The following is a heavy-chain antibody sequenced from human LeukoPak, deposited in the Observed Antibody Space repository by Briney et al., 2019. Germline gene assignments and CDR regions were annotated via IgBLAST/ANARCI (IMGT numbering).Heavy chain of an antibody. CDR2: ISGSGGST. J-gene: IGHJ6*02. CDR1: GFPFSSYA. Sequence: PGGSLRLSCVVSGFPFSSYAMTWVRQAPGKGLEWVSAISGSGGSTYYADSVKGRYTISRDNSKNTLYLQMNSLRAEDTAVYYCAKDNYDFWSGYYSDYGMDVWGQGTTVTVSS. D-gene: IGHD3-3*01. CDR3: AKDNYDFWSGYYSDYGMDV. V-gene: IGHV3-23*01.